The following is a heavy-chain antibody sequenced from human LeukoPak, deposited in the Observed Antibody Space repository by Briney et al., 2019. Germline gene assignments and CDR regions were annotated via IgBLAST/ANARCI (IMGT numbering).Heavy chain of an antibody. J-gene: IGHJ5*02. D-gene: IGHD5-18*01. CDR2: ISYDGSNK. Sequence: GGALTLSCAASGFTFRSYSMHWLRQAPGKGLEGVAVISYDGSNKYYADSVKGRFTISRDNSKNTLYLQMNSLSAEDRAVYYCARDARIQLWFWFDLWGQGTLVSVS. V-gene: IGHV3-30*04. CDR1: GFTFRSYS. CDR3: ARDARIQLWFWFDL.